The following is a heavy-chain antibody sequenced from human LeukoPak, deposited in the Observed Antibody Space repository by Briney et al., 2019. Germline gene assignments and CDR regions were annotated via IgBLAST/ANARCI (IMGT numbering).Heavy chain of an antibody. J-gene: IGHJ4*02. V-gene: IGHV3-33*05. CDR2: VSYDGSHK. CDR1: GLTFSGYG. Sequence: PGGSLRLSCTASGLTFSGYGMHWVRQAPSQELEWVALVSYDGSHKFYADSVKGRFTISRDNSKNTLYLQMNSLRAEDTAVYYCAAREQNNYFDYWGQGTLVTVSS. D-gene: IGHD1/OR15-1a*01. CDR3: AAREQNNYFDY.